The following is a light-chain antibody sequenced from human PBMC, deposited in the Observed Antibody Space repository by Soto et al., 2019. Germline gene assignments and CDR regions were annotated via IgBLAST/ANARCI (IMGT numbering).Light chain of an antibody. J-gene: IGKJ4*02. CDR1: QSINNL. Sequence: DIQMTQSPSTLSASVGDRVAITCRASQSINNLLAWYQQKPGKAPKLLIYNASSLESGVPSRFSGNGSGTEFTLTISSLQPDDFATYYCQQYSTFSPFGGGTKVEIK. CDR3: QQYSTFSP. V-gene: IGKV1-5*03. CDR2: NAS.